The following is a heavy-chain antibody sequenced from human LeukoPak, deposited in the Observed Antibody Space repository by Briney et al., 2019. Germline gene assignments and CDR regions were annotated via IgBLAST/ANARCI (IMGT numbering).Heavy chain of an antibody. CDR1: GYNFPSYG. V-gene: IGHV1-18*01. CDR2: IRPHTGET. CDR3: ARDRGGKGSAIFY. Sequence: ASVKVSFKASGYNFPSYGINWVRQAPGQGLEWMGWIRPHTGETNSAQRFQDRVTMTTDTSTTTAYMELRSLRFDDTAVYYCARDRGGKGSAIFYGGQGSLVTVSS. D-gene: IGHD2-2*01. J-gene: IGHJ4*02.